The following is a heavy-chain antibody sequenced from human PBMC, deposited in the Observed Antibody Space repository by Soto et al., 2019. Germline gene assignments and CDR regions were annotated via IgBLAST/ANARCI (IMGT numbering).Heavy chain of an antibody. CDR2: IYYTGST. V-gene: IGHV4-31*03. CDR3: ASLARDGYHYLGYYLEY. D-gene: IGHD5-12*01. Sequence: PSETLFLTCTVSGDSISSGEFYWSWVRHHPGKGLEWIGYIYYTGSTDYNPSLKTRLTISVDTSKNQFSLELSSVIAADTAVYYCASLARDGYHYLGYYLEYWGQGTLDNV. J-gene: IGHJ4*01. CDR1: GDSISSGEFY.